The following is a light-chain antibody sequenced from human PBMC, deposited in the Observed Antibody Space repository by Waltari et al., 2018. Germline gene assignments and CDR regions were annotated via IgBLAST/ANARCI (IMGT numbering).Light chain of an antibody. CDR1: QSVFTNS. Sequence: DIVLTQSPGTLSLSPGERATLSCRASQSVFTNSLAWYQQKPGQAPRLLIFGASNRASGIPDRFSGSGSGTDFTLTIGRLEPEDCAMYYCQQYHDSPPTFGGGTNVEI. CDR3: QQYHDSPPT. CDR2: GAS. J-gene: IGKJ4*01. V-gene: IGKV3-20*01.